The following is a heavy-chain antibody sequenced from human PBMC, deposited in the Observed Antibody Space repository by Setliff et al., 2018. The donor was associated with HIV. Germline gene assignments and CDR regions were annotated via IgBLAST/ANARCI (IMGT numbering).Heavy chain of an antibody. D-gene: IGHD3-9*01. CDR3: AKGTYYDLLTAYYLSDYYMDV. V-gene: IGHV3-30*04. CDR2: ISDGGSKK. Sequence: SLRLSCAGSGFTFSSYSMHWVRQAPGKGLEWVAVISDGGSKKYYPDSVRGRFTISRDNSKNTLYLQMNSLRPEDTAVYYCAKGTYYDLLTAYYLSDYYMDVWGQGTTVTVS. CDR1: GFTFSSYS. J-gene: IGHJ6*03.